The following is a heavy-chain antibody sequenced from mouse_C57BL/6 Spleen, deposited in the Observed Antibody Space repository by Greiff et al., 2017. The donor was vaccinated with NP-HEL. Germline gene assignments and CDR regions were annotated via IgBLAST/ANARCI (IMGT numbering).Heavy chain of an antibody. Sequence: VQLVESDAELVKPGASVKISCKVSGYTFTDHTIHWMKQRPEQGLEWIGYIYPRDGSTKYNEKFKGKATLTADKSSSTAYMQLNSLTSEDSAVYFCASSEGGYDYDFDYWGQGTTLTVSS. CDR3: ASSEGGYDYDFDY. D-gene: IGHD2-4*01. J-gene: IGHJ2*01. V-gene: IGHV1-78*01. CDR2: IYPRDGST. CDR1: GYTFTDHT.